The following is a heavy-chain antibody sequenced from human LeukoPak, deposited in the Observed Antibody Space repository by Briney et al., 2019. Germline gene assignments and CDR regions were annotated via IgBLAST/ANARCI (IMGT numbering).Heavy chain of an antibody. D-gene: IGHD3-3*01. CDR2: VYYSGST. Sequence: PSETLSLTCTVSGGSFSSTTYYWGWIRQPPGKGLEWIGSVYYSGSTYYNPSLKSRVTISVDTSKNQFSLKLSSVTAADTAVYYCARDQGYDFRSGYYMDNWFDPWGQGTLVTVSS. CDR3: ARDQGYDFRSGYYMDNWFDP. V-gene: IGHV4-39*07. CDR1: GGSFSSTTYY. J-gene: IGHJ5*02.